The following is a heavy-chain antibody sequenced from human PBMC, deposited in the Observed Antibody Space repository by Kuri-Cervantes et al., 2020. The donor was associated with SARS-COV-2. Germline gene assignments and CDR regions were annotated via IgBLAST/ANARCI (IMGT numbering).Heavy chain of an antibody. J-gene: IGHJ4*02. CDR3: AGGYYYDSSGPVLRYYFDY. CDR2: INHSGST. V-gene: IGHV4-34*01. D-gene: IGHD3-22*01. Sequence: GSLRLSCAVYGGSFSGYSWSWIRQPPGKGLEWIGEINHSGSTNYNPSLKSRVTISVDTSKNQFSLKLSSVTAADTAVYYCAGGYYYDSSGPVLRYYFDYWGQGTLVTVSS. CDR1: GGSFSGYS.